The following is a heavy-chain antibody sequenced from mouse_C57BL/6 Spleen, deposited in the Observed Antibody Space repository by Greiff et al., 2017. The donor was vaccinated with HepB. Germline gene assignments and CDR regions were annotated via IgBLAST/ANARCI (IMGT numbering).Heavy chain of an antibody. CDR3: ARGGYDYDRNYYAMDY. V-gene: IGHV3-6*01. CDR1: GYSITSGYY. J-gene: IGHJ4*01. D-gene: IGHD2-4*01. Sequence: EVKVEESGPGLVKPSQSLSLTCSVTGYSITSGYYWNWIRQFPGNKLEWMGYISYDGSNNYNPSLKNRISITRDTSKNQFFLKLNSVTTEDTATYYCARGGYDYDRNYYAMDYWGQGTSVTVSS. CDR2: ISYDGSN.